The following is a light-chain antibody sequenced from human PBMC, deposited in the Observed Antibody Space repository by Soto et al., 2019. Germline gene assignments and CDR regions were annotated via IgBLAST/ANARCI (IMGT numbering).Light chain of an antibody. CDR1: QSVSSNY. Sequence: GWTKYKGTLALSPGERATLSCRASQSVSSNYLAWYQQKPGQAPRLLMYDASSRATGIPDRFSGSGSGTDFTLTISRLEPADFAVYYCQQYISSRPFGQ. CDR3: QQYISSRP. J-gene: IGKJ1*01. V-gene: IGKV3-20*01. CDR2: DAS.